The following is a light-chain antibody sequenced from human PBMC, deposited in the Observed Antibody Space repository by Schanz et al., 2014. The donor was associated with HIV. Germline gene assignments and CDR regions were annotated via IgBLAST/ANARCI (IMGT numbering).Light chain of an antibody. J-gene: IGLJ3*02. CDR1: SSDVGGFYY. Sequence: QSALTQPASVSGSPGQSITISCTGTSSDVGGFYYVSWYQQHPGKAPKLMIYDVRHRPSGISNRFSGSKSGNTASLTISGLQAEDEADYYCQSYDNNLGGSGVFGGGTKVTVL. CDR3: QSYDNNLGGSGV. CDR2: DVR. V-gene: IGLV2-14*03.